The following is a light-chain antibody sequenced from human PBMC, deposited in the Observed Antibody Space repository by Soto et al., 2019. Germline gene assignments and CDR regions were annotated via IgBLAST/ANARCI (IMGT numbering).Light chain of an antibody. V-gene: IGKV3-20*01. CDR1: QSVSSSY. Sequence: EIVLTQSPGTLSLSPGERATLSCRASQSVSSSYLAWYQQKPGQAPRLLTYGASSRATGIPDRFSGSGSGTDFTLTISRLEPEDFAVYYCQQYGSSPGTFGQGTLLEIK. CDR2: GAS. J-gene: IGKJ5*01. CDR3: QQYGSSPGT.